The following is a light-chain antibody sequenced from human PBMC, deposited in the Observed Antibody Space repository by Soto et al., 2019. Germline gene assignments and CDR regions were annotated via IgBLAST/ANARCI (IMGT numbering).Light chain of an antibody. J-gene: IGKJ2*01. CDR2: VAS. V-gene: IGKV1-39*01. CDR1: QSVSSY. CDR3: QQSYSSPHT. Sequence: DIQMTQSPPSLSATVGDRVTISCRASQSVSSYLNWYQQKPVKAPKLLIYVASSLHSGVPSRFSGSGSGTDFTLTISSLQPEDFATYYCQQSYSSPHTFGQGTKVEIK.